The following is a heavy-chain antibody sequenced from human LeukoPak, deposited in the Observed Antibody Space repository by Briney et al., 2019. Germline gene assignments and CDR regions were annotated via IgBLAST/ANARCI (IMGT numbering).Heavy chain of an antibody. Sequence: PSETLSLTCTVSLGSYKVSYWSCIRQPPGRGLEWIGYTSHSGSTNYKPSLKSRVSISVDTSKNQFSLKQTSVTAADTAMYCFARGYYVGKGDSNPSDIGGQGTMVTVSS. V-gene: IGHV4-59*01. CDR2: TSHSGST. J-gene: IGHJ3*02. D-gene: IGHD3-10*02. CDR1: LGSYKVSY. CDR3: ARGYYVGKGDSNPSDI.